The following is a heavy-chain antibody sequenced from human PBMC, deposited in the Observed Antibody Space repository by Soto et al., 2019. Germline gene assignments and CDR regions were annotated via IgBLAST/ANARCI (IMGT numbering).Heavy chain of an antibody. CDR3: ARHGEQWLLKNGVYY. CDR2: VYYSGSS. J-gene: IGHJ4*02. Sequence: SDTLSLSCTVSDYSISSSSYYWAWIRQPPGKGLEWIGSVYYSGSSYHNPSLKSRVTMSVDRSKNQVSLTVRSVTAADTAMYFCARHGEQWLLKNGVYYWGQGILVTVS. V-gene: IGHV4-39*01. CDR1: DYSISSSSYY. D-gene: IGHD6-19*01.